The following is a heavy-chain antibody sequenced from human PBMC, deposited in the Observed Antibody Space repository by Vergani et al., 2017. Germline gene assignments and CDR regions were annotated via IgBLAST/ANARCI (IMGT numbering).Heavy chain of an antibody. CDR3: ARLDCSGGSCYEAPDY. CDR2: IYPGDSDT. V-gene: IGHV5-51*01. D-gene: IGHD2-15*01. Sequence: EVQLVQSGAEVKKPGESLKISCKGSGYSFTSYWIGWVRQMPGKGLEWMGIIYPGDSDTRYSPSFQGQVTISADKSISPAYLQWSSLKASDTAMYYCARLDCSGGSCYEAPDYWGQGTLVTVSS. J-gene: IGHJ4*02. CDR1: GYSFTSYW.